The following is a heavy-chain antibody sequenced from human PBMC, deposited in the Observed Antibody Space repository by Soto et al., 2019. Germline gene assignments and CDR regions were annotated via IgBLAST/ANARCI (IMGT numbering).Heavy chain of an antibody. D-gene: IGHD6-19*01. J-gene: IGHJ6*02. CDR1: GFTFSSYG. Sequence: QVQLVESGGGVVQPGRSLRLSCAASGFTFSSYGMHWVRQAPGKGLEWVAVISYDGSNKYYADSVKGRFTISRDNSKNTLYQQMNSLRAEDTAVYYCAKTGSSGWYRYYYYGMDVWGQGTTVTVSS. CDR2: ISYDGSNK. CDR3: AKTGSSGWYRYYYYGMDV. V-gene: IGHV3-30*18.